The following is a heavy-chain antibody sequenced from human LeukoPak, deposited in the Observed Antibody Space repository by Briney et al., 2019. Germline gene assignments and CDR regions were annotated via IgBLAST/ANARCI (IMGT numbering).Heavy chain of an antibody. J-gene: IGHJ4*02. V-gene: IGHV3-7*01. CDR2: INQGGSEK. D-gene: IGHD6-6*01. CDR1: GFTLSSNW. Sequence: GGSLRLSCAVSGFTLSSNWMSWVRQAPGEGLEWVANINQGGSEKYYVVSLKVRLTISRDNAKNLLYLQMKSLRAEDAALYYCARDIGQLVSWGQGTLVTVSS. CDR3: ARDIGQLVS.